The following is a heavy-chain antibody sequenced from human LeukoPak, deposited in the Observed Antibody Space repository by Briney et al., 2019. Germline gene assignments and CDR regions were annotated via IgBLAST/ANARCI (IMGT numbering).Heavy chain of an antibody. D-gene: IGHD7-27*01. CDR3: ARHVGISF. V-gene: IGHV3-7*01. J-gene: IGHJ4*02. CDR1: GFTFSGAW. CDR2: IREDGTEK. Sequence: VRSLRLSCTASGFTFSGAWMTWVRQAPGTGLEWVANIREDGTEKNYVDSVKGRFTISRDNAKNSLFLQMSNLRDDEMAIYYCARHVGISFWGQGTLVTVSS.